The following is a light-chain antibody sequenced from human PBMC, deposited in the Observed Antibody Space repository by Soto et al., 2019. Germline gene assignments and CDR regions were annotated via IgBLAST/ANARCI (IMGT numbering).Light chain of an antibody. CDR1: QSVRSSF. CDR2: GTF. V-gene: IGKV3-20*01. Sequence: EIVLTECPGTLSLSPGERATLSCRAIQSVRSSFFAWYQQKPGQAPRLLISGTFSRATGIPDRFSGSGSGTDFTLTISRLEPEDFAVYYCQQYGSSPTWTFGQGTKVDIK. CDR3: QQYGSSPTWT. J-gene: IGKJ1*01.